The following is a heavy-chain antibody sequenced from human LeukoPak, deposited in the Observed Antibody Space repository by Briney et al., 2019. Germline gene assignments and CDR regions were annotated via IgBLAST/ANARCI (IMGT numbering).Heavy chain of an antibody. CDR2: IYYSGST. Sequence: SQTLSLTCTVSGGSISSSSYYWGWIRQPPGKGLEWIGSIYYSGSTYYNPSLKSRVTISVDTSKNQFSLKLSSVTAADTAVYYCARDRPASSSLDYWGQGTLVTVSS. CDR3: ARDRPASSSLDY. J-gene: IGHJ4*02. CDR1: GGSISSSSYY. D-gene: IGHD6-6*01. V-gene: IGHV4-39*07.